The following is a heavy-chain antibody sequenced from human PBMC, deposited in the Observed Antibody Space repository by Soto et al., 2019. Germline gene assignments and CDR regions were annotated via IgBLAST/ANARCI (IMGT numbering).Heavy chain of an antibody. J-gene: IGHJ6*02. Sequence: SVKISCKSSVYALTSYDINWVRQATGQGLEWMGWMNPNSGNTGYAQKFQGRVTMTRNTSISTAYMELSSLRYEGTAVYYCARGDIVVVPAAIRDYYYGMDVWGQGTTVTVSS. CDR1: VYALTSYD. CDR3: ARGDIVVVPAAIRDYYYGMDV. CDR2: MNPNSGNT. V-gene: IGHV1-8*01. D-gene: IGHD2-2*02.